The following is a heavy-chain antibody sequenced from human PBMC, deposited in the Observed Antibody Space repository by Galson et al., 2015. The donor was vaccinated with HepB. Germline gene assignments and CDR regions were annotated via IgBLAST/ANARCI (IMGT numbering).Heavy chain of an antibody. CDR1: GFTFSSYS. D-gene: IGHD2-15*01. J-gene: IGHJ4*02. CDR3: TILAATRGDY. CDR2: ISSSGSTI. Sequence: SLRLSCAASGFTFSSYSMNWVRQAPGKGLEWVSYISSSGSTIYYADSVKGRFTISRDNAKNSLYLQVNSLRADDTAIYYCTILAATRGDYWGQGTLVTVSS. V-gene: IGHV3-48*01.